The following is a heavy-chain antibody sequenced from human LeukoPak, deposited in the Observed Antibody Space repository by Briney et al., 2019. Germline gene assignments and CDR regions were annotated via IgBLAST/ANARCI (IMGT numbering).Heavy chain of an antibody. CDR1: GFTVSSNY. V-gene: IGHV3-66*01. Sequence: PGGSLRLSCAASGFTVSSNYMSWVRQAPGKGLEWVSVIYSGGSTYYADSVKGGFTISRDNSKNTLYLQMNSLRAEDTAVYYCARDQYYYDSSGYGDAFDIWGQGTMVTVSS. CDR2: IYSGGST. J-gene: IGHJ3*02. D-gene: IGHD3-22*01. CDR3: ARDQYYYDSSGYGDAFDI.